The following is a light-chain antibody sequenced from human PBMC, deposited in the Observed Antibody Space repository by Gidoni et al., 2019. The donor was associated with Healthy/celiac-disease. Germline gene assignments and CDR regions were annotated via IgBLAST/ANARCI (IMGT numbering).Light chain of an antibody. CDR3: QKSYSTPPT. V-gene: IGKV1-39*01. CDR1: QSISSY. J-gene: IGKJ1*01. CDR2: DAS. Sequence: DIHLTQSPSSLSASVGDRVTITCRASQSISSYLNWYQQKPGKAPKLLIYDASSLQSGVPSRLSGSGSGKDFTLTISSLQPEDFATYYCQKSYSTPPTFGQGTKVEIK.